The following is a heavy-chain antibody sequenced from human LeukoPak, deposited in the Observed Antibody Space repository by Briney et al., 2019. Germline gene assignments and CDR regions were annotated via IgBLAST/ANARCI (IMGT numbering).Heavy chain of an antibody. D-gene: IGHD3-22*01. J-gene: IGHJ6*02. CDR3: ARVLNGAYYYDSSGTYYYYGMDV. CDR2: IIPILGIA. Sequence: GSSVKVSCKASGGTFSSYAISWVRQAPGQGLEWMGRIIPILGIANYAQKFQGRVTITADKSTSTAYMELGSLRSEDTAVYYCARVLNGAYYYDSSGTYYYYGMDVWGQGTTVTVSS. CDR1: GGTFSSYA. V-gene: IGHV1-69*04.